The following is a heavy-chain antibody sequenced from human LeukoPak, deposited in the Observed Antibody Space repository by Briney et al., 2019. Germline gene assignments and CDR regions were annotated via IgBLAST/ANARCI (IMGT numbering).Heavy chain of an antibody. CDR2: ISGSGGNT. J-gene: IGHJ4*02. CDR3: AKRSSVDYYFDY. CDR1: GFTFTNYA. V-gene: IGHV3-23*01. Sequence: GGSLRLSCAASGFTFTNYAMTWVRQAPGKGLEWVSAISGSGGNTYYGDSVKGRFTISRDNSKSTLYLQMNSLRAEDTAVYYCAKRSSVDYYFDYWGQGTLVTVSS. D-gene: IGHD6-25*01.